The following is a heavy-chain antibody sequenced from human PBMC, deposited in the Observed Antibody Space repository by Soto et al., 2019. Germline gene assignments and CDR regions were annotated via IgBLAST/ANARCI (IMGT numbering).Heavy chain of an antibody. CDR1: GFSLSASGVG. CDR3: VHSTMTIWHFDV. J-gene: IGHJ2*01. CDR2: IYWDDDK. D-gene: IGHD4-17*01. V-gene: IGHV2-5*02. Sequence: QITLKESGPTLVKPTQTLTLTCTFSGFSLSASGVGVGWIRQPPGKALEWLALIYWDDDKRYSPSLKNRLTIMKDTSKNLVSLTLTNLGPVDTATYYCVHSTMTIWHFDVWGRGTLVTVSS.